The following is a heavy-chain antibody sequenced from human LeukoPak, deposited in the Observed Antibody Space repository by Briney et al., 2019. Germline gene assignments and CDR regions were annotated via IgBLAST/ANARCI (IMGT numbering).Heavy chain of an antibody. V-gene: IGHV3-7*01. CDR3: AREGYSSSYFDY. CDR1: GFTFSSYS. J-gene: IGHJ4*02. Sequence: GGSLRLSCAASGFTFSSYSMSWVRQAPGKGLEWVANIKQDGSEKYYVDSVKGRFTISRDNAKNSLYLQMNSLRAEDTAVYYCAREGYSSSYFDYWGQGTLVTVSS. CDR2: IKQDGSEK. D-gene: IGHD6-6*01.